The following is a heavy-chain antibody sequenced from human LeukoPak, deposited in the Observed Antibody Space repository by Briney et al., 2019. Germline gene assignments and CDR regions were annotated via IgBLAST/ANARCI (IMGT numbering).Heavy chain of an antibody. CDR1: GGSITSYY. CDR2: IYYSGTT. CDR3: ARVRDGSSFSAFDM. J-gene: IGHJ3*02. Sequence: SETLSLTCIVSGGSITSYYWSWIRQPPGKGLEWSGCIYYSGTTNYNPSLKSRVTISVDTSKNQFSLKLSSVTAADTAVYYCARVRDGSSFSAFDMWGQGTMVTVSS. V-gene: IGHV4-59*01. D-gene: IGHD1-26*01.